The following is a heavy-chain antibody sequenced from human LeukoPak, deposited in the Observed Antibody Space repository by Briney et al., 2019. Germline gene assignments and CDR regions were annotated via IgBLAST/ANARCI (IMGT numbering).Heavy chain of an antibody. V-gene: IGHV1-2*02. Sequence: GASVKVSCKASGYTFTGYYMHWVRRAPGQGLEWMGWISPNSGGTNYAQKFQGRVTMTRDTSISTAYMELSRLRSDDTAVYYCAKQRGATNVFDYWGQGTLVTVSS. CDR1: GYTFTGYY. CDR2: ISPNSGGT. D-gene: IGHD1-26*01. J-gene: IGHJ4*02. CDR3: AKQRGATNVFDY.